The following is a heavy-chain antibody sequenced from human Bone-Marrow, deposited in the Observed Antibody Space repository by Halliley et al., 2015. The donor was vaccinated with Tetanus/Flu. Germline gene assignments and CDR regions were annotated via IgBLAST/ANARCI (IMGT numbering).Heavy chain of an antibody. D-gene: IGHD4-17*01. V-gene: IGHV3-23*01. CDR2: ISGSGGDT. J-gene: IGHJ5*02. CDR3: AKGLNYGDWFDP. Sequence: AASGFTFSSYAMSWVRQAPGKGLEWVSIISGSGGDTYYADSVKGRFTISRDNSKNTLYLQMNSLRAEDTAVYYCAKGLNYGDWFDPWGQGTLVTVS. CDR1: GFTFSSYA.